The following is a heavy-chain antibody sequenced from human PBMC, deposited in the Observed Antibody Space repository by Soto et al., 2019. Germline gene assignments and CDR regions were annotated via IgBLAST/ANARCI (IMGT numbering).Heavy chain of an antibody. J-gene: IGHJ4*02. D-gene: IGHD3-22*01. CDR2: IIPMLGTP. CDR1: GDTFSSYA. Sequence: SVKVTCKASGDTFSSYAISWVRQAPGQGLEWMGGIIPMLGTPSYAQKFQDRVTITADKFTSTAYMELSGLRSEDTAVYYCAKEKSGYDRSGYYRPDYWGQGTLVTVS. V-gene: IGHV1-69*10. CDR3: AKEKSGYDRSGYYRPDY.